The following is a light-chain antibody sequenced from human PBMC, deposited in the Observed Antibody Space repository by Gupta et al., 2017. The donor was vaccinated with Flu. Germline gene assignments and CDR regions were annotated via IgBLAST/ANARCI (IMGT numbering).Light chain of an antibody. CDR3: GAYAGSYNLL. CDR1: SCDVGGYNF. CDR2: DVS. V-gene: IGLV2-11*01. Sequence: SVTIACPDASCDVGGYNFVSWSQLHPDKAPKLMISDVSNRPSGVPHRFSGSKSVNTSSLTISGLQAEAAAYYSFGAYAGSYNLLFGGGTKPTVL. J-gene: IGLJ3*02.